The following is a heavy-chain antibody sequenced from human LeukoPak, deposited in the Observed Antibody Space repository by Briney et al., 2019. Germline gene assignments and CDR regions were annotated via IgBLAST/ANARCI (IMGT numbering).Heavy chain of an antibody. J-gene: IGHJ4*02. V-gene: IGHV4-34*01. CDR3: ATENGFNDY. CDR2: INHSGSG. CDR1: GGSFSGYY. Sequence: ASETLSLTCGVFGGSFSGYYWSWIRQPPGKGLEWIGEINHSGSGNYNSSLKSRVTISVDTSKNQFSLKVSSVTAADTAVYYCATENGFNDYWGQGTLVTVSS. D-gene: IGHD2-8*01.